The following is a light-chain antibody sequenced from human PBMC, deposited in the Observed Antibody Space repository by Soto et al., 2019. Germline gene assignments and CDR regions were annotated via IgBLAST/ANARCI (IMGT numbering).Light chain of an antibody. V-gene: IGLV1-40*01. CDR1: SSNIGAGYD. CDR2: GNT. Sequence: QLVLPQPPSVSGAPGQRVTISCTGSSSNIGAGYDVHWYQQLPGRAPKLLIYGNTNRPSGVPDRFSGSKSGTSASLAITGLQAEDEADYYCLSFDSSLSVVFGGGTKLTVL. J-gene: IGLJ2*01. CDR3: LSFDSSLSVV.